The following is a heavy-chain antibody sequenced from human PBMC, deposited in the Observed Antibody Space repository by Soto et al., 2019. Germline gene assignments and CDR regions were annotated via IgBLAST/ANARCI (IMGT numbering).Heavy chain of an antibody. CDR1: GFSLTTDRVG. J-gene: IGHJ4*02. CDR3: VHAYGGRSLY. Sequence: QITLKESGPTLVKPTQTLTLTCTFSGFSLTTDRVGVGWIRQPPGEALEWLAVIYWDDSKTYRPSLESRLTITKDTSKTQVALTMTNMDSLDTATYYCVHAYGGRSLYGGQGTLVTVSS. CDR2: IYWDDSK. V-gene: IGHV2-5*02. D-gene: IGHD1-26*01.